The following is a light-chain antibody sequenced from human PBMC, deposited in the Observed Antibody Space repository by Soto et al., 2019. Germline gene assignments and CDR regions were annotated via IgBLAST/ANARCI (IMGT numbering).Light chain of an antibody. CDR1: QSISNF. V-gene: IGKV1-39*01. CDR3: HQTFTPPLT. CDR2: AAS. J-gene: IGKJ4*01. Sequence: DIEMTQSPSSLFASVGVSVTITCRASQSISNFLTWYRKSAGRAPELLIYAASTLQSGVPSRFSGSGSGTDFTLTIRSLQPEDFATYWCHQTFTPPLTFGGGTKVDIK.